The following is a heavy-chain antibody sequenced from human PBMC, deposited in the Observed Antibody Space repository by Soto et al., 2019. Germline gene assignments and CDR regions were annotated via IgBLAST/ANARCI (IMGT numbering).Heavy chain of an antibody. CDR2: IHPGDSDT. Sequence: PGASLKISWRGSGYIFTNYLIGWVRQMPEKGLEWRGIIHPGDSDTRDRPSFQGEVTITADKSSSTAYLQWSSLKASDTAMYYCARHTAADILEGYYYYGMDVWGQGTTVTVSS. CDR1: GYIFTNYL. J-gene: IGHJ6*02. CDR3: ARHTAADILEGYYYYGMDV. V-gene: IGHV5-51*01. D-gene: IGHD6-13*01.